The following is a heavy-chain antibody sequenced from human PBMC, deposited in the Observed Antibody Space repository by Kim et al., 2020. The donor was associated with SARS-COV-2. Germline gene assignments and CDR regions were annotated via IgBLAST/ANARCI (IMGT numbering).Heavy chain of an antibody. V-gene: IGHV3-11*06. D-gene: IGHD3-10*01. J-gene: IGHJ6*02. CDR3: ARGFSDLGYYYYGLDV. Sequence: SVKGRFTISRDNAKNSLYLQMNSRGDEDTAVYYCARGFSDLGYYYYGLDVWGQGTTVTVSS.